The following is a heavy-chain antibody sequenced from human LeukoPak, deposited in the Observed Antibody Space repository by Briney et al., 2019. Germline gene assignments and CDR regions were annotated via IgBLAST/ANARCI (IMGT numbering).Heavy chain of an antibody. Sequence: SETLSLTCAVYGGSFSGYYWSWIRQPPGKGLEWIGEINHSGSTNYNPSLKSRVTISVDTSKNQFSLKLSSVTAADTAVYYCARDSGYCSSTSCYFFSFTYWLDPWGQGTLVTVSS. CDR2: INHSGST. J-gene: IGHJ5*02. V-gene: IGHV4-34*01. CDR1: GGSFSGYY. CDR3: ARDSGYCSSTSCYFFSFTYWLDP. D-gene: IGHD2-2*01.